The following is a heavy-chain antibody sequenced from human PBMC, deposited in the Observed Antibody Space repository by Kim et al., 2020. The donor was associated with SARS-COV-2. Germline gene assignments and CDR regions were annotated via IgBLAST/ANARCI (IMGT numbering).Heavy chain of an antibody. V-gene: IGHV1-69*13. D-gene: IGHD4-17*01. J-gene: IGHJ4*02. CDR2: IIPIFGTA. CDR3: ARGEDRPYDYGDYFDY. CDR1: GGTFSSYA. Sequence: SVKVSCKASGGTFSSYAISWVRQAPGQGLEWMGGIIPIFGTANYAQKFQGRVTITADESTSTAYMELSSLRSEDTAVYYCARGEDRPYDYGDYFDYWGQGTLVTVSS.